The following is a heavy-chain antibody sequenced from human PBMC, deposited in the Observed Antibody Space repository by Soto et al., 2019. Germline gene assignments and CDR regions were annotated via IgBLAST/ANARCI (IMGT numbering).Heavy chain of an antibody. Sequence: QITLKESGPTLVKPTQTLTLTCTFSGFSLSTTRVGVGWIRQPPGKALEWLALIYWDDDKRYSPSLKSRLTITKDTSKNLVVLTMTNMDPVDTATYYCAHSVVAGLGYYFDYWGQGTLVTVSS. J-gene: IGHJ4*02. CDR3: AHSVVAGLGYYFDY. CDR1: GFSLSTTRVG. V-gene: IGHV2-5*02. CDR2: IYWDDDK. D-gene: IGHD6-19*01.